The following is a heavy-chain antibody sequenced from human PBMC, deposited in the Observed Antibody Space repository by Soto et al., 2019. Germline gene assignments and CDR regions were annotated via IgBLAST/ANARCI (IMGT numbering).Heavy chain of an antibody. Sequence: PGGSLRLSCAASGFTFSSYSMKWVRQAPGKGLEWVSSISSSSSYIYYADSVKGRFTISRDNAKNSLYLQMNSLRAEDTAVYYCARVPPSLVGSPFDPWGQGTLVTVSS. CDR2: ISSSSSYI. CDR1: GFTFSSYS. V-gene: IGHV3-21*01. J-gene: IGHJ5*02. D-gene: IGHD3-10*01. CDR3: ARVPPSLVGSPFDP.